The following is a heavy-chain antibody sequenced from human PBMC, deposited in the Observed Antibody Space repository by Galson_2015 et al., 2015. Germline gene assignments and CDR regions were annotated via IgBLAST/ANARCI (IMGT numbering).Heavy chain of an antibody. J-gene: IGHJ6*02. CDR3: ARDNGDHVGEYYYGMDV. Sequence: SLRLSCAASGFTFSSYWMSWVRQAPGKGLEWVANIKQDGSEKYYVDSVKGRFTISRDNAKNSLYLQMNSLRAEDTAVYYCARDNGDHVGEYYYGMDVWGQGTTVTVSS. D-gene: IGHD4-17*01. CDR1: GFTFSSYW. CDR2: IKQDGSEK. V-gene: IGHV3-7*01.